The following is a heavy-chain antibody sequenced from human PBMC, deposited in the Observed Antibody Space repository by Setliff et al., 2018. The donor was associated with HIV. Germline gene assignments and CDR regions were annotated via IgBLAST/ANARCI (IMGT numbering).Heavy chain of an antibody. J-gene: IGHJ4*02. CDR3: AKEGREIQLWSTSYFDY. CDR2: IWYDGSNK. CDR1: GFTFSNYA. Sequence: PGGSLRLSCAASGFTFSNYAMNWARQAPGKGLEWVAVIWYDGSNKYYADSVKGRFTTSRDNSKNTLYLQMNSLRAEDTAVYYCAKEGREIQLWSTSYFDYWGQGTLVTVS. D-gene: IGHD5-18*01. V-gene: IGHV3-33*06.